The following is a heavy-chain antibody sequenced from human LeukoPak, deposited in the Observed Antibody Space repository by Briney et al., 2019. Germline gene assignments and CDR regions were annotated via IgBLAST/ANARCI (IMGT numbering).Heavy chain of an antibody. J-gene: IGHJ4*02. CDR1: GYTFTGCY. V-gene: IGHV1-8*02. D-gene: IGHD2-8*01. CDR3: ARTRFYVLLGY. Sequence: ASVKVSCKASGYTFTGCYMHWVRQAPGQGLEWMGWINPNSGNTGYAQKFQGRVTMTRNTSISTAYMELSSLRSEDTAVYYCARTRFYVLLGYWGQGTLVTVSS. CDR2: INPNSGNT.